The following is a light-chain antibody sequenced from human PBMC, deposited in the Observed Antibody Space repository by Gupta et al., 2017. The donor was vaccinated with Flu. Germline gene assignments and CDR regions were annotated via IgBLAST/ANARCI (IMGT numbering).Light chain of an antibody. J-gene: IGKJ1*01. V-gene: IGKV3-20*01. Sequence: EIVLTQSPGTLSLSPGERATLSCRSSQSVCSSNLAWYQQKPGQAPRLLIRGASSRATGISDRFSGSGSGTDFTLTISRLEPEDVAVYYCQQDDRAPSTFGQGTKVEIK. CDR3: QQDDRAPST. CDR2: GAS. CDR1: QSVCSSN.